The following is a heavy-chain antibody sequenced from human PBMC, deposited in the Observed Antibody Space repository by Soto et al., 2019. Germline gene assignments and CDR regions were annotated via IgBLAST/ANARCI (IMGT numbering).Heavy chain of an antibody. Sequence: PGESLKISCKGSGYSFTSYWIGWVRQMPGKGLEWMGIIYPGDSDTRYSPSFQGQVTISADKSISTAYLQWSSLKASDTAMYYCARQGGAYCTNGVCPYYYYGMDVWGRGTTVTVSS. CDR3: ARQGGAYCTNGVCPYYYYGMDV. J-gene: IGHJ6*02. CDR1: GYSFTSYW. V-gene: IGHV5-51*01. CDR2: IYPGDSDT. D-gene: IGHD2-8*01.